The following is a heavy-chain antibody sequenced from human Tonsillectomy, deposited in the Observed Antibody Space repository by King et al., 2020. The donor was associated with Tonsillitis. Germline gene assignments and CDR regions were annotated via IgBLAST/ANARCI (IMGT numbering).Heavy chain of an antibody. CDR3: AHSYSDGYNFRNFDY. Sequence: ITLKESGPTLVKPTQTLTLTCTFSGFSLSTSGVGVGWIRQPPGKALEWLALIYWNHDTRYSPSLKSRLTITKDTSKNQVVLTMTSMDPVDTATYYCAHSYSDGYNFRNFDYWGQGTLVTVSS. J-gene: IGHJ4*02. V-gene: IGHV2-5*01. D-gene: IGHD5-24*01. CDR1: GFSLSTSGVG. CDR2: IYWNHDT.